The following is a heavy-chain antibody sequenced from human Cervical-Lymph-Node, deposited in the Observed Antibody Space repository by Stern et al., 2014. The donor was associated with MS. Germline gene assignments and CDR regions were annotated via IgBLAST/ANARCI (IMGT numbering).Heavy chain of an antibody. CDR3: ARDGRHTNNYGLDV. CDR1: GGPFNAYA. Sequence: QVHLGQSGAEVKKPGPPVKVSCQASGGPFNAYAINWLRQPPGQGLEWMGGIILTIGIANYAQKFQGRVMITADESTRTSSMQLSSLTSNDTAVYYCARDGRHTNNYGLDVWGQGTTVTVSS. CDR2: IILTIGIA. J-gene: IGHJ6*02. V-gene: IGHV1-69*01.